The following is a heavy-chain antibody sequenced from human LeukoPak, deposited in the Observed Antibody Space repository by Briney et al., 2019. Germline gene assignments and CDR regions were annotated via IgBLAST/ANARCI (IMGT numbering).Heavy chain of an antibody. Sequence: ASVMVSCKASGYTFTGYYMHWVRQAPGQGLEWMGWINPNSGGTNYAQKLQGRVTMTTDTSTSTAYMELRSLRSDDTAVYYCARDPGYSSGWYYYYYGMDVWGQGTTVTVSS. J-gene: IGHJ6*02. CDR2: INPNSGGT. CDR1: GYTFTGYY. CDR3: ARDPGYSSGWYYYYYGMDV. D-gene: IGHD6-19*01. V-gene: IGHV1-2*02.